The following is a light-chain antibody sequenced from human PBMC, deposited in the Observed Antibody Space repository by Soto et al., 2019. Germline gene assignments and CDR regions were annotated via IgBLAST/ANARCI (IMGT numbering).Light chain of an antibody. Sequence: EIVLTQSPGTLPLSPGERATLSCRASQSVSSNYLVWYQQKPGQAPRPLIYGASSRATGIPDRFSGSGSGPGCTLTISRLEPEDFAVYYCQQYANSPFTFGQGTQREIK. CDR2: GAS. J-gene: IGKJ2*01. CDR3: QQYANSPFT. CDR1: QSVSSNY. V-gene: IGKV3-20*01.